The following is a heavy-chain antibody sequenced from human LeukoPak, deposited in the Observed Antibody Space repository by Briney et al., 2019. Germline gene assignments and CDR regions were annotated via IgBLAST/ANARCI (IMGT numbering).Heavy chain of an antibody. J-gene: IGHJ5*02. Sequence: PSETLSLTCTVSGGSISSNTYFWGWIRQPPGKGLEWIVSIYYSGSTYYNPSLKSRVTISVDTSKNQFSLRLTSVTATDTAVYYCARRSVVVAARGWFDPWGQGTLVTVSS. CDR1: GGSISSNTYF. D-gene: IGHD2-15*01. CDR3: ARRSVVVAARGWFDP. CDR2: IYYSGST. V-gene: IGHV4-39*01.